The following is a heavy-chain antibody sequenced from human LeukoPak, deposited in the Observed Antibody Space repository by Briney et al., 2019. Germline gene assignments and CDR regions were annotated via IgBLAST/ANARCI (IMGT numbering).Heavy chain of an antibody. CDR1: GGSISSYY. D-gene: IGHD2-2*01. CDR2: IYYSGST. J-gene: IGHJ6*02. Sequence: PSDTLSLTCTVSGGSISSYYWSWIRQPRGGGLEGSGYIYYSGSTNYNASLKSRVTISVDTSKNQFSLKLSSVTAADTAVYYCAGDIVIVPAASSYYYYYGMDVWGQGTTVTVSS. CDR3: AGDIVIVPAASSYYYYYGMDV. V-gene: IGHV4-59*01.